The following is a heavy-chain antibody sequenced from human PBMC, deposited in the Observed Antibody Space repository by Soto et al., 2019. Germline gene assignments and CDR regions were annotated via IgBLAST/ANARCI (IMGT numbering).Heavy chain of an antibody. V-gene: IGHV1-46*01. CDR2: INPSGGST. Sequence: ASVKVSCKASGYTFTSYYMHWVRQAPGQGLEWMGIINPSGGSTSYAQKFQGRVTMTMDTSTSTVYMELSSLRSEDTAVYYCARDPQLRFLEWLPQPDRWFDPWGQGTLVTVSS. CDR1: GYTFTSYY. D-gene: IGHD3-3*01. CDR3: ARDPQLRFLEWLPQPDRWFDP. J-gene: IGHJ5*02.